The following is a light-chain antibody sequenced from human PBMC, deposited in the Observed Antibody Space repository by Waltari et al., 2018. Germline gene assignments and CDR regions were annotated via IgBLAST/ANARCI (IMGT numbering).Light chain of an antibody. V-gene: IGKV1-12*01. CDR2: LAT. Sequence: DIQMTQSPSSVSASLGDRVIITCRASQDISNGLVWYQQKPGKAPNLVVSLATTLQSGVPSRFSGTVSGTQFTLTISSLQPEDFATYYCQQTNSFPLTFGGGTKVEIK. CDR3: QQTNSFPLT. J-gene: IGKJ4*01. CDR1: QDISNG.